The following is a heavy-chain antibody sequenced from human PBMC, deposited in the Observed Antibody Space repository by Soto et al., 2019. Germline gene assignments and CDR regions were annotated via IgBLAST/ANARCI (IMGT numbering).Heavy chain of an antibody. CDR1: GYTFTNYG. Sequence: QVQLVESGAEVKKPGASVKVSCKASGYTFTNYGISWVRQAPVHWLEWMGWISGYNGNTKYAQKFQGRVTMTTDTPTNTAYMDLRSLRADDTSVYYCARDREYYYDSSGNYYYHYGMDVWGQGTTVTVS. CDR3: ARDREYYYDSSGNYYYHYGMDV. J-gene: IGHJ6*02. CDR2: ISGYNGNT. V-gene: IGHV1-18*04. D-gene: IGHD3-22*01.